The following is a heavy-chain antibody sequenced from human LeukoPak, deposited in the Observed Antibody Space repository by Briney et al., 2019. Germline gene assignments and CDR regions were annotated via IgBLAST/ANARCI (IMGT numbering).Heavy chain of an antibody. CDR3: TRHAEGYSFDY. CDR1: GGSISGSY. D-gene: IGHD5-18*01. V-gene: IGHV4-59*08. CDR2: FYNIGST. J-gene: IGHJ4*02. Sequence: SETLSLTCTVSGGSISGSYWSWIWQPPEKGLEWIGCFYNIGSTNYNPSLKSRATISVDTPKRQYSLKLTSMHAAETAVYSCTRHAEGYSFDYWCQGTLVTVSS.